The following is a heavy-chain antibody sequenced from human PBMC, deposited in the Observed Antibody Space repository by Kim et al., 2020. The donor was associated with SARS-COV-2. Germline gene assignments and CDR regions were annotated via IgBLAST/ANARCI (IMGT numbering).Heavy chain of an antibody. CDR2: IKQDGSEK. CDR1: GFTFSSYW. J-gene: IGHJ6*02. V-gene: IGHV3-7*03. Sequence: GGSLRLSCAASGFTFSSYWMSWVRQAPGKGLEWVANIKQDGSEKYYVDSVKGRFTISRDNAKNSLYLQMNSLRAEDTAVYYCASGLRGYSGYVRFSYYYGMDVWGQGTTVTVSS. D-gene: IGHD5-12*01. CDR3: ASGLRGYSGYVRFSYYYGMDV.